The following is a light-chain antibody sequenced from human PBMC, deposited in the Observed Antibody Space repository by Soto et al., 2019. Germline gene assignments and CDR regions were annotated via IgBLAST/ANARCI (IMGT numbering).Light chain of an antibody. CDR3: QQRSSWSIT. CDR1: QSVSSY. J-gene: IGKJ5*01. Sequence: VFTQSPATLSLSPGERATLSCRASQSVSSYLVWYQHKPGQAPRLLLYDASNRATGISARFSGSGSGTDFPLTISSLEPEDFALYYCQQRSSWSITCGQGTRLEIK. V-gene: IGKV3-11*01. CDR2: DAS.